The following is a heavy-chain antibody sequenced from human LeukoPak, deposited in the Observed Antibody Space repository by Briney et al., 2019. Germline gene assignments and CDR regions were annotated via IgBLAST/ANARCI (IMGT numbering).Heavy chain of an antibody. D-gene: IGHD2-21*02. J-gene: IGHJ4*02. Sequence: ASVKVSCKASGYTFTSYYMHWVRQAPGQGLEWMGIINPSGGSTSYAQKFQGRVTMTRDTSTSTVYMELSSLRSEDTAVYYCARERGYYGGDCSGFDYWGQGTLVTVSS. CDR3: ARERGYYGGDCSGFDY. CDR2: INPSGGST. V-gene: IGHV1-46*01. CDR1: GYTFTSYY.